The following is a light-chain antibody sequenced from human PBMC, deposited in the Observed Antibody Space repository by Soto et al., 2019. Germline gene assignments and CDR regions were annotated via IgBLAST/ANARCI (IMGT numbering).Light chain of an antibody. CDR3: QQYYNWPYT. CDR2: GTS. Sequence: EIVMTQSPATLSVSPGEGATLSCRASQCVTSNLAWYQQQPGQAPRLLIYGTSTRATGIPARLSGSGSGTEFTLTITSLQSEDFAVYYCQQYYNWPYTFGQGTKLEIK. J-gene: IGKJ2*01. CDR1: QCVTSN. V-gene: IGKV3-15*01.